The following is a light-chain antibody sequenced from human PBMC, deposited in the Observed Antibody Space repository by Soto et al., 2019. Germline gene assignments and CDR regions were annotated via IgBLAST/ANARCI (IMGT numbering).Light chain of an antibody. V-gene: IGKV3-20*01. CDR3: QHYGSSLWT. CDR1: QSVISSY. J-gene: IGKJ1*01. Sequence: EIVLTQSPGTLSLSPGEGATLSCRASQSVISSYLAWYQQKPGQAPRLLIYGSSSRATSIPDTFSGSGYGTDFTLTISRMEPEDFAVYYCQHYGSSLWTVGQGTKVEIK. CDR2: GSS.